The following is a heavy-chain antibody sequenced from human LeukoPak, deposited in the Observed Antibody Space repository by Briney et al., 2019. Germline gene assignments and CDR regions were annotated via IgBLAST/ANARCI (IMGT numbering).Heavy chain of an antibody. CDR2: LSGRSNSI. CDR3: ARDFRYHDSSGYYSFDY. Sequence: GGSLRLSCAASGFTFTTYGMNWLRQAPGKGLEWVSYLSGRSNSIYYAESVKGRFTISRDNAKSSLYLQMNSLRDEDTAVYYCARDFRYHDSSGYYSFDYWGQGTLVTVSS. CDR1: GFTFTTYG. V-gene: IGHV3-48*02. J-gene: IGHJ4*02. D-gene: IGHD3-22*01.